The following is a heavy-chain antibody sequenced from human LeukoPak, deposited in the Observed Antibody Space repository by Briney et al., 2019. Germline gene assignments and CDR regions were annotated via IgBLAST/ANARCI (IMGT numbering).Heavy chain of an antibody. Sequence: GESLKISCKGSGYSFTSYWIGWVRQMPGKGLKWMGIIYPGDSDTRYSPSFQGQVTISADKSISTAYLQWSSLKASDTAMYYCARRPDYGDYVDWYFDLWGRGTLVTVSS. V-gene: IGHV5-51*01. CDR2: IYPGDSDT. J-gene: IGHJ2*01. D-gene: IGHD4-17*01. CDR3: ARRPDYGDYVDWYFDL. CDR1: GYSFTSYW.